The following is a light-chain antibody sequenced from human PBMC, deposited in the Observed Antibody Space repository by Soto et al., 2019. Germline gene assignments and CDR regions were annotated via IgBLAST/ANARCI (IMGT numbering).Light chain of an antibody. J-gene: IGKJ4*01. V-gene: IGKV3-20*01. CDR2: RAS. CDR3: QQFSSYPLT. Sequence: EIVLTQSPATLSLSPGERATLSCRASQSVSSYLAWYQQKPGQSPRLLIYRASARATGVPDRFSGSGSGTEFTLTISRLEPEDFAVYYCQQFSSYPLTFGGGTKVDIK. CDR1: QSVSSY.